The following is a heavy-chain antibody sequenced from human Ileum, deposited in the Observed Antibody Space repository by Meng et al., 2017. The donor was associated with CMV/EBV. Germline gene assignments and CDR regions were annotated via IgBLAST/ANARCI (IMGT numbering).Heavy chain of an antibody. V-gene: IGHV3-30-3*01. J-gene: IGHJ6*02. CDR2: ISYEGFGK. D-gene: IGHD3-10*01. CDR3: ARPSGDYNNYLYMDV. CDR1: GITFSNYA. Sequence: GGSLRLSCTVSGITFSNYAMHWVRQAPGKGLEWVALISYEGFGKYYGDSVKGRFTVSRDDSKNTLYLQMSSLRSEDTAVYYCARPSGDYNNYLYMDVWGQGTTVTVSS.